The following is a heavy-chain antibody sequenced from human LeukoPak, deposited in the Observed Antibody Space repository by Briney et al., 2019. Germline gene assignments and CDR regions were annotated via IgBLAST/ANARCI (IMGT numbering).Heavy chain of an antibody. J-gene: IGHJ6*03. V-gene: IGHV1-46*01. CDR1: GYTFTSYY. CDR3: ARDSGLGRPYYYYMDV. D-gene: IGHD3-10*01. Sequence: ASVKVSCKASGYTFTSYYMHWVRQAPGQGLEWMGIINPSGGSTSYAQKFQGTVTMTRDMSTSTVYMELSSLRSEDTAVYYCARDSGLGRPYYYYMDVWGKGTTVTVSS. CDR2: INPSGGST.